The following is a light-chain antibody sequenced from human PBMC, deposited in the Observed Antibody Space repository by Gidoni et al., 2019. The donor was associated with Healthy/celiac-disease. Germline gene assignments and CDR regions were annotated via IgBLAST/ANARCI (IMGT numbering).Light chain of an antibody. CDR1: QSLLHSNGYNY. J-gene: IGKJ2*04. CDR3: MQALQTPCR. V-gene: IGKV2-28*01. Sequence: DMVMSQSPLSTPVTPGEPASIPCRSSQSLLHSNGYNYLDWYLQKPGQSPQLLIYLGSNRASGVPDRFSGSGSGTDFTLKISRVEAEDVGVYYCMQALQTPCRFGQGTKLEIK. CDR2: LGS.